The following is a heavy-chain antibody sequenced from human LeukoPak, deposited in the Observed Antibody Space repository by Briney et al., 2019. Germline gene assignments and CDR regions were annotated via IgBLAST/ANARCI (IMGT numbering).Heavy chain of an antibody. CDR2: IYYSGST. V-gene: IGHV4-30-4*08. D-gene: IGHD2-2*01. CDR3: ARDLHCSSTSCYYGSNWFDP. CDR1: GGSISSGDYY. J-gene: IGHJ5*02. Sequence: PSQTLSPTCTVAGGSISSGDYYWSWIRQPPGKGLEWIGYIYYSGSTYYNPSLKSRVTISLDTSKNQFSLKLSSVTAAGTAVYYCARDLHCSSTSCYYGSNWFDPWGQGTLVTVSA.